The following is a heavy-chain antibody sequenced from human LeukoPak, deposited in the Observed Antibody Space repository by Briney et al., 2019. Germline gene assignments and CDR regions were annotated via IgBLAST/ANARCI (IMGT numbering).Heavy chain of an antibody. Sequence: SETLSLTCAVYGGSFSDYYWTWIRQPPGKGLEWIGEINHSGRTNYIPSLKTRVTISVDTSKNQFSLKLSSVTAADTAVYYCARGRSVFGLDPWGQGALATVSS. CDR3: ARGRSVFGLDP. CDR1: GGSFSDYY. CDR2: INHSGRT. J-gene: IGHJ5*02. V-gene: IGHV4-34*01. D-gene: IGHD3-10*01.